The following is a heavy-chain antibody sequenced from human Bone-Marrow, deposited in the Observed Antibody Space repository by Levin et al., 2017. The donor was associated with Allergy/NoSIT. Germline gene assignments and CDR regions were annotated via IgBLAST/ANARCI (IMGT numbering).Heavy chain of an antibody. CDR1: GVTLNNYA. Sequence: KISCQASGVTLNNYAISWVRQAPGHGLEWMGGIIPIFHTSAYAQKFQGRVSISADESTSTVYMELSSLRSDDTAVYYWAATPRYCTGGSCFQAGVDYWGQGTLVTVSS. J-gene: IGHJ4*02. V-gene: IGHV1-69*01. D-gene: IGHD2-15*01. CDR2: IIPIFHTS. CDR3: AATPRYCTGGSCFQAGVDY.